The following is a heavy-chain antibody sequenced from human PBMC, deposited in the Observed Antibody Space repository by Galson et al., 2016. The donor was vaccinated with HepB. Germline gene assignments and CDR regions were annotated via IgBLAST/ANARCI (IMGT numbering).Heavy chain of an antibody. J-gene: IGHJ4*02. CDR2: ISFDGRNK. CDR3: ARAKFDYSDCEAADY. V-gene: IGHV3-30-3*01. CDR1: GFTFSSYA. D-gene: IGHD4-11*01. Sequence: SLRLSCAASGFTFSSYAMHWVRQAPGKGLEWVAVISFDGRNKYYADSVKGRFTISRDNSKNTLYLQMNSLRAEDTAVYYCARAKFDYSDCEAADYWGRGTLVTVSS.